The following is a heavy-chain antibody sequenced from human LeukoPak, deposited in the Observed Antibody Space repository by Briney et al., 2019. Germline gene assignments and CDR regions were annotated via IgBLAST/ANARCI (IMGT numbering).Heavy chain of an antibody. D-gene: IGHD3-10*01. Sequence: SETLSLTCTVSGGSISSYYWSWIRQPPGKGLEWIGYIYYSGSTNYNPSLKSRVTISVDTSKNQFSLKLSSVTAADTAVYYCAREEDYYGSGSYYNWFDPWGQGTLVTVSS. J-gene: IGHJ5*02. V-gene: IGHV4-59*01. CDR2: IYYSGST. CDR1: GGSISSYY. CDR3: AREEDYYGSGSYYNWFDP.